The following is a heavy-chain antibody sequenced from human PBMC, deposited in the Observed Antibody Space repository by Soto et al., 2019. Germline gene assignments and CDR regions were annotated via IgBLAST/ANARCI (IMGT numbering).Heavy chain of an antibody. CDR1: GFTLSGYA. Sequence: EVQLAESGGGLAQPGGSLRLSCAASGFTLSGYAMDWVRQAPGKGLEYVSGISGNGVGTYYANSVQGRFTISRDNSKNTVYLQMGSLRPEDRAVYYCARRARPDFYYMDVWGKGTTVTVS. CDR2: ISGNGVGT. V-gene: IGHV3-64*01. J-gene: IGHJ6*03. D-gene: IGHD6-6*01. CDR3: ARRARPDFYYMDV.